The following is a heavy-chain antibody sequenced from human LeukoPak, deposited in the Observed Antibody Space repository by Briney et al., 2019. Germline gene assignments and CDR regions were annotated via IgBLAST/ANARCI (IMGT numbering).Heavy chain of an antibody. CDR3: ARAPFSTGDYYFDY. J-gene: IGHJ4*02. CDR1: GGSFSGYY. Sequence: PSETLSLTCAVYGGSFSGYYWSWIRQPPGKGLEWIGEINHSGSTNYNPSLKSRVTISVDTSKNQFSLKLSSVTAADTAVYCCARAPFSTGDYYFDYWGQGTLVTVSS. V-gene: IGHV4-34*01. CDR2: INHSGST. D-gene: IGHD2/OR15-2a*01.